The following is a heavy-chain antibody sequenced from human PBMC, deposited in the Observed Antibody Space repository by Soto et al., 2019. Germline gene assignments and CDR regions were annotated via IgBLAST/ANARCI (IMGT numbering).Heavy chain of an antibody. CDR1: GFTFDDYG. V-gene: IGHV3-20*01. CDR3: ARVTIFSDYYYYYMDV. CDR2: INWNGGST. Sequence: GGSLRLSCAASGFTFDDYGMSWVRQAPGKGLEWVSGINWNGGSTGYADSVKGRFTISRDNAKNSLYLQMNSLRAEDTALYHCARVTIFSDYYYYYMDVWGKGTTVTVSS. J-gene: IGHJ6*03. D-gene: IGHD3-3*01.